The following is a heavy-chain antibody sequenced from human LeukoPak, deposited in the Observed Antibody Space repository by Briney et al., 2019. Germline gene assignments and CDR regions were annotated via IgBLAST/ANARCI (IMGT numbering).Heavy chain of an antibody. V-gene: IGHV1-46*01. CDR1: GYTFTSYY. CDR3: ARETRLGSTSCGVDY. J-gene: IGHJ4*02. D-gene: IGHD2-2*01. CDR2: INPSGGST. Sequence: ASVKVSCKASGYTFTSYYMHWVRQAAGQGLEWMGIINPSGGSTSYAQKFQGRVTMTRDTSTSTVYMELSSLRSEDTAVYYCARETRLGSTSCGVDYWGQGTLVTVSS.